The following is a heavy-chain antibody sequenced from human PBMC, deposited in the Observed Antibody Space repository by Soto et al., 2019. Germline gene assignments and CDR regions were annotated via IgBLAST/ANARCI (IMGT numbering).Heavy chain of an antibody. CDR3: ARRAETNGWNGFGADKYYFDF. Sequence: ASVKVSCKASGYTFTSYDIYWVRQATGQGLEWMGWMNPNTGNSGYAQKFQGRVTMTSDTSISTAHMELSSLRSEDTAVYYCARRAETNGWNGFGADKYYFDFWAQGTLVT. V-gene: IGHV1-8*01. D-gene: IGHD1-1*01. CDR2: MNPNTGNS. J-gene: IGHJ4*02. CDR1: GYTFTSYD.